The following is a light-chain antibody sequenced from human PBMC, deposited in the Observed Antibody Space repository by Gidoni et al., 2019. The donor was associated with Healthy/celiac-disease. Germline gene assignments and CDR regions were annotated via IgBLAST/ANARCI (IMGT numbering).Light chain of an antibody. CDR3: QQYGSSLWT. J-gene: IGKJ1*01. CDR1: ESVSSSY. V-gene: IGKV3-20*01. CDR2: GAS. Sequence: EIVLTQSPGTLSLSPGERATLSCSASESVSSSYLAWYQQKPGQAPRLLIYGASSRATGIPDRFSGSWSGTDFTLTISRLEPEDFAVYYCQQYGSSLWTFGQGTKVEIQ.